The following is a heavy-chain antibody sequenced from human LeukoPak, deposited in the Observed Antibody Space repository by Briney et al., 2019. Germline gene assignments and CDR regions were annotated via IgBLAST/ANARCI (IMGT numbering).Heavy chain of an antibody. V-gene: IGHV1-2*02. CDR3: ARAEYCSGGSCYVVDY. J-gene: IGHJ4*02. Sequence: ASVKVSCKASGYAFTGYYMHWVRQAPGQGLEWMGWINPNSGGTNYAQKFQGRVTMTRDTSISTAYMELSRLRSDDTAVYYCARAEYCSGGSCYVVDYWGQGTLVTVSS. CDR1: GYAFTGYY. D-gene: IGHD2-15*01. CDR2: INPNSGGT.